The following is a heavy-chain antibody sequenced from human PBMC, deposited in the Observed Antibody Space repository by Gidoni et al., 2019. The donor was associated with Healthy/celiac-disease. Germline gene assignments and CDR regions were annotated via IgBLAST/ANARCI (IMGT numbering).Heavy chain of an antibody. Sequence: EVQLLESGGGLVQPGGSLRLPCAASGCSFSGDAVRWVRQAPGQGLEWVAAISGSGGSTYYADSVKGRFTISRDNSKNTLYLQMNSLRAEDTAVYYCAKVYSGDSSGWPNYYYGMDVWGQGTTVTVSS. CDR3: AKVYSGDSSGWPNYYYGMDV. V-gene: IGHV3-23*01. J-gene: IGHJ6*02. CDR1: GCSFSGDA. D-gene: IGHD6-19*01. CDR2: ISGSGGST.